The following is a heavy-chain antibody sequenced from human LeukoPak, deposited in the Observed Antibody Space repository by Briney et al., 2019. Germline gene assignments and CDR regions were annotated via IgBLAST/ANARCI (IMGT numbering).Heavy chain of an antibody. CDR1: GYTFTSYG. D-gene: IGHD2/OR15-2a*01. J-gene: IGHJ4*02. CDR2: ISAYNGNT. Sequence: ASVKVSCKASGYTFTSYGVSWVRQAPGQGLEWMGWISAYNGNTNYAQKLRGRVTMTTDTSTSTAYMELRSLRSDDTAVYYCARDASYFPLDYWGQGTLVTVSS. CDR3: ARDASYFPLDY. V-gene: IGHV1-18*01.